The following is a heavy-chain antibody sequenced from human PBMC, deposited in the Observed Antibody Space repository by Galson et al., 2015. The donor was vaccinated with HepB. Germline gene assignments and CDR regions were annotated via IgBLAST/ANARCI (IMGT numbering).Heavy chain of an antibody. CDR1: GFSLSTSGVG. CDR3: AHRRADLIVMAFDT. J-gene: IGHJ4*02. V-gene: IGHV2-5*01. D-gene: IGHD2-8*01. Sequence: PALVKPTQTLTLTCTFSGFSLSTSGVGVGWIRQPPGKALEWLALIYWNDDKRYSPSLKSRVTITQDTSKNQVVLTMTNMDPVDTATYYCAHRRADLIVMAFDTWGQGTLVTVSS. CDR2: IYWNDDK.